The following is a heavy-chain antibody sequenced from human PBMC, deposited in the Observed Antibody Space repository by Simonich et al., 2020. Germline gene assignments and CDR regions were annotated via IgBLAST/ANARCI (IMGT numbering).Heavy chain of an antibody. J-gene: IGHJ3*02. Sequence: QVQLVQSGAEVKKPGASVKVSCKASGYTFTGYYRHWVRQAPGQGLEWMGWINPNRGGTNHAQKFQGRVTMTRDTSISTAYMELSRLRSDDTAVYYCARGPRWTGDDAFDIWGQGTMVTVSS. CDR1: GYTFTGYY. V-gene: IGHV1-2*02. D-gene: IGHD7-27*01. CDR3: ARGPRWTGDDAFDI. CDR2: INPNRGGT.